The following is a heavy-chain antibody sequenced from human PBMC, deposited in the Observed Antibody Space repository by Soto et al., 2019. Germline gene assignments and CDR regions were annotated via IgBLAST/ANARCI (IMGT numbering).Heavy chain of an antibody. Sequence: QVQLQESGPGLVKPSETLSLTCSVSGGSISSYYWSWIRQPPGKGLEWSGYISNSGNTNYKPSLRSRATISSDTSKNQFSLRLNSVTAADTAVYYCARDEGLGYSSSWYDYWGQGTLVTVSS. CDR2: ISNSGNT. D-gene: IGHD6-13*01. V-gene: IGHV4-59*01. CDR1: GGSISSYY. CDR3: ARDEGLGYSSSWYDY. J-gene: IGHJ4*02.